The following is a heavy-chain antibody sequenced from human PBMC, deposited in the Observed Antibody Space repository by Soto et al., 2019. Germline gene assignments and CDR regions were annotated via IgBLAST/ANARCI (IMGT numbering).Heavy chain of an antibody. J-gene: IGHJ4*02. CDR3: AHSRRRPSCRGGNCYHFDS. D-gene: IGHD2-15*01. V-gene: IGHV2-5*02. CDR1: GFSINADGVG. CDR2: LYWDDDK. Sequence: QITLKESGPPLVKPTQTLTLTCSCSGFSINADGVGVGWIRQPPGKALEWLAILYWDDDKRYSPSLKSRLTITKDTSRNQVVLTMTNVDPVDTATYFCAHSRRRPSCRGGNCYHFDSWGQGTLVTVSS.